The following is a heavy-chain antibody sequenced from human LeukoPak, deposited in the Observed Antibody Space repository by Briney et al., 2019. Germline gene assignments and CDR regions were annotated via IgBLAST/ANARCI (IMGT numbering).Heavy chain of an antibody. CDR2: IGTAGDT. D-gene: IGHD1-1*01. V-gene: IGHV3-13*01. CDR3: ARVAKERVGGVYYFDY. CDR1: GFTFSDYD. J-gene: IGHJ4*02. Sequence: GGSLRLSCAASGFTFSDYDMHWVRQATGKGLEWVAAIGTAGDTYYTGSVKGRFTISRENSKNSLYLQMNSLRAGDTAVYYCARVAKERVGGVYYFDYWGQGTLVTVSS.